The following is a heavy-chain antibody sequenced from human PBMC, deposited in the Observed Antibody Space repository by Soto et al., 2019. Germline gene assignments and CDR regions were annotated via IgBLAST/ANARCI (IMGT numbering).Heavy chain of an antibody. CDR1: GYTFTSYA. J-gene: IGHJ5*02. CDR3: ARDGYCSSTSCYNWFDP. V-gene: IGHV1-3*01. Sequence: QVQLVQSGAEVKKPGASVKVSCKVSGYTFTSYAMHWVRQAPGQRLEWMGWINAGNGNTKFSQKFQGRVTITRDTSASTAYMELSSLRSEDTAVYYCARDGYCSSTSCYNWFDPWGQGTLVTVSS. D-gene: IGHD2-2*03. CDR2: INAGNGNT.